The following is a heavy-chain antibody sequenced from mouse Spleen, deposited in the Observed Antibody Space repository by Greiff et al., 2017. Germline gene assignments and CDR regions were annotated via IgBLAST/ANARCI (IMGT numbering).Heavy chain of an antibody. V-gene: IGHV1-22*01. CDR3: ARAATVVARYFDY. CDR2: INPNNGGT. Sequence: VQLKESGPELVKPGASVKMSCKASGYTFTDYNMHWVKQSHGKSLEWIGYINPNNGGTSYNQKFKGKATLTVNKSSSTAYMELRSLTSEDSAVYYCARAATVVARYFDYWGQGTTLTVSS. J-gene: IGHJ2*01. D-gene: IGHD1-1*01. CDR1: GYTFTDYN.